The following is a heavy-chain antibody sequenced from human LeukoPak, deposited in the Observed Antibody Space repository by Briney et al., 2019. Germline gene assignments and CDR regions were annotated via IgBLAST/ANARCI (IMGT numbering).Heavy chain of an antibody. CDR2: IKQGGSEK. D-gene: IGHD5-24*01. CDR3: ARWLELMRNFDW. CDR1: GFTFSDYW. V-gene: IGHV3-7*01. J-gene: IGHJ4*02. Sequence: PGGSLRLSCVGSGFTFSDYWMSWVRQAPGKGLEWVAIIKQGGSEKDYVDALKGRFTISRDNAKNSLYLQMNSLRAEDTAVYYCARWLELMRNFDWWGQGTLVTVSS.